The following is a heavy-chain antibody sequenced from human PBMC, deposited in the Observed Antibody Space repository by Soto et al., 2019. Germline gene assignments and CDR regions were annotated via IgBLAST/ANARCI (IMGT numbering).Heavy chain of an antibody. CDR3: AASPGATVNTGYYYYGMDV. J-gene: IGHJ6*02. CDR1: GFTFTSSA. Sequence: RASVKVSCKASGFTFTSSAVQWVRQARGQRLEWIGWIVVGSGNTNYAQKFQERVTITRDMSTSTAYMELGSLRSEDTAVYYCAASPGATVNTGYYYYGMDVCGQGTTVTVSS. V-gene: IGHV1-58*01. CDR2: IVVGSGNT. D-gene: IGHD4-17*01.